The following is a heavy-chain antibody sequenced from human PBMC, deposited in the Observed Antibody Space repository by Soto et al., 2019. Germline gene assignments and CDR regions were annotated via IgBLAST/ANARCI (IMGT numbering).Heavy chain of an antibody. CDR2: INHSGST. V-gene: IGHV4-34*01. J-gene: IGHJ4*02. D-gene: IGHD2-15*01. CDR3: AGVARLFDY. CDR1: CGSFIGYY. Sequence: PSETLSLTCAFYCGSFIGYYWSWIRQPPGKGLEWIGEINHSGSTNYNPSLKSRVTISVDTSKNQFSLKLSSVTAADTAVYYCAGVARLFDYWGQGTLVTVSS.